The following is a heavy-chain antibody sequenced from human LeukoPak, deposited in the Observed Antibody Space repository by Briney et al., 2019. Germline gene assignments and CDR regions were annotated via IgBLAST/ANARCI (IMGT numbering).Heavy chain of an antibody. CDR1: GFPFSYYG. J-gene: IGHJ5*02. CDR2: IRYDGNDK. D-gene: IGHD3-10*01. V-gene: IGHV3-30*02. CDR3: AKDLMRDRWFGES. Sequence: GESLKISCAASGFPFSYYGMHWVRQAPGKGLEWVAFIRYDGNDKFYADSVKGRFTISKDTSRNTLYLQMNSLKTEDTAVYYCAKDLMRDRWFGESWGQGTLVTVSS.